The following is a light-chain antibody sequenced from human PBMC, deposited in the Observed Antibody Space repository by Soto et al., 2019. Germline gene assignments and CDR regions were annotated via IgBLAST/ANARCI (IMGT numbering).Light chain of an antibody. V-gene: IGKV1-5*03. J-gene: IGKJ1*01. Sequence: DIQMTQSPSTLSASVGDRVTITCRASQSISSWLAWYQQEPGKAPKLLNSTASSLESGVPSRFSGSGSGTEFALTISSLQPDDFATYYCQQYSTYPWTFGQGTKVEIK. CDR2: TAS. CDR3: QQYSTYPWT. CDR1: QSISSW.